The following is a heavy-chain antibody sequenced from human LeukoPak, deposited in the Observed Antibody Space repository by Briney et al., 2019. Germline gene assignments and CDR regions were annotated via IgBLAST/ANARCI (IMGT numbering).Heavy chain of an antibody. CDR3: ARTRRYSSSWYDQYYFDY. CDR2: IIPIFGTA. V-gene: IGHV1-69*13. J-gene: IGHJ4*02. Sequence: GASVKVSCKASGGTFSSYAISWVRQAPGQGLEWMGGIIPIFGTANYAQKFHGRVTITADESTSTAYMELSSLRSEDTAVYYCARTRRYSSSWYDQYYFDYWGQGTLVTVSS. D-gene: IGHD6-13*01. CDR1: GGTFSSYA.